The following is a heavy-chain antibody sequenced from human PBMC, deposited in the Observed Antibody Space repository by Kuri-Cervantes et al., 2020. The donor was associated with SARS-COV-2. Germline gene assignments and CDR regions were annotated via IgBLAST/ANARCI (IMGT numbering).Heavy chain of an antibody. J-gene: IGHJ4*02. V-gene: IGHV3-30*04. Sequence: SLKTSWAASGFTFSSYAMHWVRQAPGKGLEWVAVISYDGSNKYYADSVKGRFTISRDNSKNTLYLQMNSLRAEDTAVYYCARGGSSGWSQLEYWGQGTLVTVSS. D-gene: IGHD6-19*01. CDR3: ARGGSSGWSQLEY. CDR1: GFTFSSYA. CDR2: ISYDGSNK.